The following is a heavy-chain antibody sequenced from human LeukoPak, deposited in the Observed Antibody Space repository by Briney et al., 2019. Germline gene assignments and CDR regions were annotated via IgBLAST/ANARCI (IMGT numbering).Heavy chain of an antibody. D-gene: IGHD2-2*01. Sequence: GGSLRLCCAASGFTFSSYAMSWVRQAPGKGLEWVSAISGSGGSTYYADSVKGRFTISRDNSKNTLYLQMNSLKAEDTAVYYCAKYGVPAAMQYGMDVWGQGTTVTVSS. CDR2: ISGSGGST. V-gene: IGHV3-23*01. CDR1: GFTFSSYA. CDR3: AKYGVPAAMQYGMDV. J-gene: IGHJ6*02.